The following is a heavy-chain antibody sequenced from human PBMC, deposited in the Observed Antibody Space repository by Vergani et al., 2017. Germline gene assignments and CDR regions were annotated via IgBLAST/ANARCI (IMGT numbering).Heavy chain of an antibody. V-gene: IGHV3-23*01. Sequence: EVQLLESGGGLVQPGGSLRLSCAASGFTFSSYAMSWVRQAPGKGLEWVSAISSNGGSTYYADSVKGRFTISRDNSKNTLYLQMSSLRAEDTAVYYCVKGTTLIWFGEANFDYWGQGTLVTVSS. CDR3: VKGTTLIWFGEANFDY. J-gene: IGHJ4*02. CDR2: ISSNGGST. CDR1: GFTFSSYA. D-gene: IGHD3-10*01.